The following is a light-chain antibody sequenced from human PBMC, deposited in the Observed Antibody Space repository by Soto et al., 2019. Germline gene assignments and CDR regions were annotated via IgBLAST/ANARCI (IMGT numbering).Light chain of an antibody. J-gene: IGKJ4*01. V-gene: IGKV2-30*01. Sequence: EVVMTQSPLSLPVTLGQPASISCRSSQSLVYSDGNTYLNWFHQRPGQSPRRLIYKVSNRDSGAPDRFSGSGSGTDFTLKSSRVEAEDVGVYYCMQGTYWPRLTFGGGTKVEIK. CDR2: KVS. CDR1: QSLVYSDGNTY. CDR3: MQGTYWPRLT.